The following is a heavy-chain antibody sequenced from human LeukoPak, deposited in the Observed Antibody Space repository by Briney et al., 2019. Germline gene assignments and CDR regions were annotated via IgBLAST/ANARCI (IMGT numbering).Heavy chain of an antibody. CDR3: ARVVYYDSSGTWGSSDY. CDR1: GYTFTSYG. J-gene: IGHJ4*02. CDR2: ISAYNGNT. Sequence: ASVKVSCKASGYTFTSYGISWVRQAPGQGLEWMGWISAYNGNTNYAQKLQGRVTMTTDTSTSTAYMELRSLRSDDTAVYYCARVVYYDSSGTWGSSDYWGQGTLVTVSS. D-gene: IGHD3-22*01. V-gene: IGHV1-18*01.